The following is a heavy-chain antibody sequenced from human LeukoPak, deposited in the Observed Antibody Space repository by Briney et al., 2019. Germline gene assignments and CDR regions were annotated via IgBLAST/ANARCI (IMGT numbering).Heavy chain of an antibody. D-gene: IGHD2-2*01. J-gene: IGHJ4*02. CDR3: AKGRFMPDY. CDR2: ISYSGDNT. Sequence: GGSLRLSCAASGFTFGSYAMTWVRQAPGKGLEWVSTISYSGDNTFYADSVKGRFTISRDNSKNTLYLQMNSLGAEDTAVYYCAKGRFMPDYWGQGTLVTVSS. V-gene: IGHV3-23*01. CDR1: GFTFGSYA.